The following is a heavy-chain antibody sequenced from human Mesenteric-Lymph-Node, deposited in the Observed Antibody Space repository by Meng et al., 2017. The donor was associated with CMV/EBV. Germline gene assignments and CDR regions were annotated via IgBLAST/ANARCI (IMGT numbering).Heavy chain of an antibody. CDR2: ISSSGDTM. CDR1: GFTFSDYY. CDR3: ARVAWDQYWYFDL. J-gene: IGHJ2*01. V-gene: IGHV3-11*01. Sequence: GESLKISCATSGFTFSDYYMNWIRQAPGKGLEWVSYISSSGDTMYYADSVKGRFTISRDNAENSVYLQMNSLRPEDTAVYYCARVAWDQYWYFDLWGRGTLVTVSS. D-gene: IGHD1-26*01.